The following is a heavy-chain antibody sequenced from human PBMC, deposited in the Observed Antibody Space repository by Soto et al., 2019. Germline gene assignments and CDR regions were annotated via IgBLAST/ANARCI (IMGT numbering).Heavy chain of an antibody. J-gene: IGHJ4*01. Sequence: TGGSLRLSCAASAFTFGNFWMNWVRQAPGKGLEWVANIKQDGSDKYYLGSVRGRFTISRDNAKNSLYLQMNSLSAEDTAIYYCVRSRYAYGFDFWGQGTMVTVSS. CDR1: AFTFGNFW. CDR2: IKQDGSDK. CDR3: VRSRYAYGFDF. D-gene: IGHD4-17*01. V-gene: IGHV3-7*01.